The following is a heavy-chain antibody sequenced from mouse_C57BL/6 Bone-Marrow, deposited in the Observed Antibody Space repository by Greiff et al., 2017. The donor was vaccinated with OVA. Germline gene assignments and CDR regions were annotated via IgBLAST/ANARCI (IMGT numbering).Heavy chain of an antibody. D-gene: IGHD4-1*01. CDR2: ISYDGSN. CDR1: GYSITSGYY. V-gene: IGHV3-6*01. CDR3: ARGGLGPLFAY. J-gene: IGHJ3*01. Sequence: EVQVVESGPGLVKPSQSLSLTCSVTGYSITSGYYWNWIRQFPGNKLEWMGYISYDGSNNYNPSLKNRISITRDTSKNQFFLKLNSVTTEDTATYYCARGGLGPLFAYWGQGTLVTVSA.